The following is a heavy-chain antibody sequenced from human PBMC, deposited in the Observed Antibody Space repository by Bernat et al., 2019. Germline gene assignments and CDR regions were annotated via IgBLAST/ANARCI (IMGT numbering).Heavy chain of an antibody. Sequence: QVQLVESGGGVVQPGRSLRLSCAASGFTFSSYAMHGVRQAPGKGLEWVAVISYDGSNKYYADSVKGRFTISRDNSKNTLYLQMNSLRAEDTAVYYCATPLRSKGYFDYWGQGTLVTVSS. CDR1: GFTFSSYA. V-gene: IGHV3-30*01. CDR3: ATPLRSKGYFDY. J-gene: IGHJ4*02. CDR2: ISYDGSNK.